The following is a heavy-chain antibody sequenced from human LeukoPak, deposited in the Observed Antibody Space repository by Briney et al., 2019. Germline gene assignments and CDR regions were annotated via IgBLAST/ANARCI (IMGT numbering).Heavy chain of an antibody. V-gene: IGHV3-7*01. J-gene: IGHJ6*03. D-gene: IGHD2-15*01. CDR1: AFTFSDYW. CDR2: IKEDGSEK. Sequence: GGSLRLSCVASAFTFSDYWMTWVRQAPGKGLERVANIKEDGSEKYYVDSVKGRFTISRDNAKNSLYLQMNSLRAEDTAVYYCARGHCSGGSCSDYYYYYMDVWGKGTTVTVSS. CDR3: ARGHCSGGSCSDYYYYYMDV.